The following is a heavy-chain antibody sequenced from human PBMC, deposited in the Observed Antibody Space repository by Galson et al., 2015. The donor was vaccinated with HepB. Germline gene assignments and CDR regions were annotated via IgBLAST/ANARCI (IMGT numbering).Heavy chain of an antibody. D-gene: IGHD3-3*01. J-gene: IGHJ4*02. CDR1: GFTFSSYA. CDR2: ISYDGSNK. Sequence: SLRLSCAASGFTFSSYAMHWVRQAPGKGLEWVAVISYDGSNKYYADSVKGRFTISRDNSKNTLYLQMNSLRAEDTAVYYCARGITIFGVVISPGYWGQGTLVTVSS. CDR3: ARGITIFGVVISPGY. V-gene: IGHV3-30-3*01.